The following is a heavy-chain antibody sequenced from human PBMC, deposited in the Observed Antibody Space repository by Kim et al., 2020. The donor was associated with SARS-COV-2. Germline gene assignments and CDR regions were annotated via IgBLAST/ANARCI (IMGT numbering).Heavy chain of an antibody. CDR3: AREDNLYSSSSYGMDV. Sequence: GGSLRLSCAASGFTFSSYAMHWVRQAPGKGLEWVAVISYDGSNKYYADSVKGRFTISRDNSKNTLYLQMNSLRAEDTAVYYCAREDNLYSSSSYGMDVWGQGTTVTVSS. CDR2: ISYDGSNK. V-gene: IGHV3-30*04. J-gene: IGHJ6*02. CDR1: GFTFSSYA. D-gene: IGHD6-13*01.